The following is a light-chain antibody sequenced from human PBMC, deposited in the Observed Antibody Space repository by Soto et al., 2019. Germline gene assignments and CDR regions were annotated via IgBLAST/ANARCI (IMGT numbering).Light chain of an antibody. J-gene: IGKJ3*01. Sequence: EIVMTQSPATLSVSPGERATLSCRASQSVSSNVAWYQQKPGQAPRLLIYGASTRATGIPARFSGSGSGTDFTLTISSLQSEDFAVYYCQQYNNRPPLFTFGPGTKVDIK. CDR3: QQYNNRPPLFT. CDR1: QSVSSN. CDR2: GAS. V-gene: IGKV3-15*01.